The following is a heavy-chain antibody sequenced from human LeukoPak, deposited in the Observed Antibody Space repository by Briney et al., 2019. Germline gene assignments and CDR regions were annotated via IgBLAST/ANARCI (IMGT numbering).Heavy chain of an antibody. Sequence: SQTLSLTCTVSGGSISSGDYYWSWIRQPPGKGLEWIGHIYYSGSTYYNPSLKSRVTISVDTSKNQFSLKLSSVTAADTAVYYCARTPGLRFLEWLFYFDYWGQGTLVTVSS. CDR1: GGSISSGDYY. J-gene: IGHJ4*02. CDR3: ARTPGLRFLEWLFYFDY. CDR2: IYYSGST. V-gene: IGHV4-30-4*01. D-gene: IGHD3-3*01.